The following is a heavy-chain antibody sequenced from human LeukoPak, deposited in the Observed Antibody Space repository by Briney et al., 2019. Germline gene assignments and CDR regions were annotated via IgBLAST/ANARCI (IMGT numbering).Heavy chain of an antibody. D-gene: IGHD4-17*01. CDR3: GKSMGSTVTWKAVDS. Sequence: GGSLRLSCLGSGFTFSSFGMGWVRQAPGKGLEWVSGIRDDGDSTYSTDSVKGRFIISRDNSKNTLYLEMNSLRAEDTAIYYCGKSMGSTVTWKAVDSWGQGTLVSVSS. CDR2: IRDDGDST. CDR1: GFTFSSFG. V-gene: IGHV3-23*01. J-gene: IGHJ4*02.